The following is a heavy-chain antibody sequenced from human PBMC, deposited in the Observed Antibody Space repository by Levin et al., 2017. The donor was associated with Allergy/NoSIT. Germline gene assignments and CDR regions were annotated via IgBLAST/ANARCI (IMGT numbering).Heavy chain of an antibody. D-gene: IGHD4-17*01. J-gene: IGHJ3*02. CDR2: ISAYNGNT. CDR1: GYTFTSYG. Sequence: ASVKVSCKASGYTFTSYGISWVRQAPGQGLEWMGWISAYNGNTNYAQKLQGRVTMTTDTSTSTAYMELRSLRSDDTAVYYCARDSYGDYDKMVAFDIWGQGTMVTVSS. CDR3: ARDSYGDYDKMVAFDI. V-gene: IGHV1-18*01.